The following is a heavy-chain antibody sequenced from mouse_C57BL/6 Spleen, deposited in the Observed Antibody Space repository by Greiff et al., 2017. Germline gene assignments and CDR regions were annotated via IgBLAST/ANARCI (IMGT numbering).Heavy chain of an antibody. CDR3: ARDYGSSYWYFDV. CDR2: IYPGDGDT. V-gene: IGHV1-82*01. J-gene: IGHJ1*03. Sequence: VQLQQSGPELVKPGASVKISCKASGYAFSSSWMNWVKQRPGKGLEWIGRIYPGDGDTNYNGKFKGKATLTADKSSSTAYMQLSSLTSEDSAVYFCARDYGSSYWYFDVWGTVTTVTVSS. D-gene: IGHD1-1*01. CDR1: GYAFSSSW.